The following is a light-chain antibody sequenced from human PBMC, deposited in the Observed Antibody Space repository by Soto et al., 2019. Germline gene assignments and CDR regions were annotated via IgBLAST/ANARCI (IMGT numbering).Light chain of an antibody. Sequence: DIQMTQSPSSLSASVRDRVTITCRASQSISGYLNWYQQKPGKAPKLLIYAASSLEGGVPSRFSGSGSGTDFTLSISSLQPEDFATYYCQHYNSYSEAFGQGTKVDIK. CDR3: QHYNSYSEA. CDR1: QSISGY. J-gene: IGKJ1*01. CDR2: AAS. V-gene: IGKV1-39*01.